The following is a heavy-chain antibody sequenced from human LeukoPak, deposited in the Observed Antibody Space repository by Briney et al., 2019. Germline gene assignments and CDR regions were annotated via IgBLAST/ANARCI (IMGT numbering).Heavy chain of an antibody. D-gene: IGHD2-15*01. CDR3: ARVGYCSGDRCYLHFDY. CDR1: GYIFTGYY. CDR2: INPNSGDT. Sequence: ASVKVSCKASGYIFTGYYMHWVRQAPGQGLEWMGWINPNSGDTNYAQKFQGRVTMTRDSSISTVYMELNRLTSDDTALYYCARVGYCSGDRCYLHFDYWGQGTLVTVSS. V-gene: IGHV1-2*02. J-gene: IGHJ4*02.